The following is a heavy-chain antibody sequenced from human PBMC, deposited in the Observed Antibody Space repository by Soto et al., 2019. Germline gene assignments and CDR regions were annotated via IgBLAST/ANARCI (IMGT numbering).Heavy chain of an antibody. CDR3: ARGLYYYGSGSHAYFDY. J-gene: IGHJ4*02. V-gene: IGHV1-18*04. CDR1: GDTFTSYG. D-gene: IGHD3-10*01. CDR2: ISAYNGNT. Sequence: GASVKVSCKASGDTFTSYGISWVRQAPGQGLEWMGWISAYNGNTNYAQKLQGRVTMTTDTSTSTAYMELRSLRSDDTAVYYCARGLYYYGSGSHAYFDYWGQGSFVPASS.